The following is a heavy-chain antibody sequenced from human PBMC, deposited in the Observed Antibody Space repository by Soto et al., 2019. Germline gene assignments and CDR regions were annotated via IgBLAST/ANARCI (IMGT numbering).Heavy chain of an antibody. CDR1: GFTFSNAC. J-gene: IGHJ6*02. Sequence: GSLRLSCPASGFTFSNACMSWVLQAPGKGLEWVGRIKSKTDGGTTDYAAPVKGRFTISRDDSKNTLYLQMNSLKTEDTAVYYCTTGLTGTTFLYYYYYGMDVWGQGTTVTAP. CDR3: TTGLTGTTFLYYYYYGMDV. CDR2: IKSKTDGGTT. V-gene: IGHV3-15*01. D-gene: IGHD1-7*01.